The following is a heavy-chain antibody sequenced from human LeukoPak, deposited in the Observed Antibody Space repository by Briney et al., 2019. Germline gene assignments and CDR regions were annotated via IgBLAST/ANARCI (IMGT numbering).Heavy chain of an antibody. J-gene: IGHJ4*02. CDR2: IYHSGST. CDR1: GGSFSGYY. V-gene: IGHV4-38-2*01. Sequence: PSETLSLTCAVYGGSFSGYYWGWIRQPPGKGLEWIGSIYHSGSTYYNPSLKSRVTISVDTSKNQFSLKLSSVTAADTAVYYCASRQSDTAMAYYFDYWGQGTLVTVSS. CDR3: ASRQSDTAMAYYFDY. D-gene: IGHD5-18*01.